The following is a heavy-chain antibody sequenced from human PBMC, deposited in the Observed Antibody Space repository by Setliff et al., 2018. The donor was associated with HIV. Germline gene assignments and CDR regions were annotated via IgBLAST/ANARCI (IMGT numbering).Heavy chain of an antibody. J-gene: IGHJ3*02. V-gene: IGHV3-30*03. CDR3: WTGTMYDAFDI. D-gene: IGHD1-7*01. CDR2: ISYHERDT. Sequence: GGSLRLSCGASGFTFNNYGMHWVRRAPGKGLEWVASISYHERDTFYADSVKGRFTISRDNSKNTLYLQMNSLRAEDTAVYYCWTGTMYDAFDIWGQGTTVTVSS. CDR1: GFTFNNYG.